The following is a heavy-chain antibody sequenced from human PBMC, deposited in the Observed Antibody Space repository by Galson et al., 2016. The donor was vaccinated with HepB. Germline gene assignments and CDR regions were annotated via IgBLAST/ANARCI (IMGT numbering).Heavy chain of an antibody. CDR2: TYYRSKWYN. J-gene: IGHJ4*02. Sequence: CAISGDSVSSNSAAWHWIRQSPSRGLEWLGRTYYRSKWYNDYTVSVKGRITINPDTSKNQFSWQLNSVTPEDTAVYYCSRQYGTYFAYWGRGTLVTVSS. D-gene: IGHD4-17*01. CDR1: GDSVSSNSAA. CDR3: SRQYGTYFAY. V-gene: IGHV6-1*01.